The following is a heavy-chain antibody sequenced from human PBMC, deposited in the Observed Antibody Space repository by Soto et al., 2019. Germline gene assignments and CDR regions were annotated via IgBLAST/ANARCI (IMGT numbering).Heavy chain of an antibody. CDR3: AAQLYCSGGSCYDY. CDR2: INAGNGNT. D-gene: IGHD2-15*01. Sequence: ASVKVSCKASGYTFTGYAMHWVRQAPGQRLEWMGWINAGNGNTKYSQKFQGRVTITRDTSASTAYMELSSLRSEDTAVYYCAAQLYCSGGSCYDYWGQGTLVTVSS. V-gene: IGHV1-3*01. J-gene: IGHJ4*02. CDR1: GYTFTGYA.